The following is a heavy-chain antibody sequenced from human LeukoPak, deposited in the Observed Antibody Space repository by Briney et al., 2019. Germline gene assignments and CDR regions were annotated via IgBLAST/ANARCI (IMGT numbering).Heavy chain of an antibody. CDR1: GFTFSSYA. D-gene: IGHD6-19*01. CDR2: ISGSGGST. J-gene: IGHJ4*02. Sequence: GGSLRLSCAASGFTFSSYAMSWVRQAPGKGLEWVSAISGSGGSTYYADSVKGRFTISRDNSKNTLYLQMNSLRAEDTAVYYCAKVSKATRGSDEDYWGQGTQVTVSS. V-gene: IGHV3-23*01. CDR3: AKVSKATRGSDEDY.